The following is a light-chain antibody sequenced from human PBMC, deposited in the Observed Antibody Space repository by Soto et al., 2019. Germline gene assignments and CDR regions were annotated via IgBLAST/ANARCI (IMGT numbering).Light chain of an antibody. V-gene: IGKV1-5*03. CDR1: QSISSW. J-gene: IGKJ1*01. Sequence: DIQMTQSPSTLSASVGDRVTITCRASQSISSWLAWYQQKPGKAPKLLIYKASSLESGVPSRFSGSGSGTEFTPTISSLQPDDYSTYYCQQYNTCPPWTFGQGTKVDIK. CDR2: KAS. CDR3: QQYNTCPPWT.